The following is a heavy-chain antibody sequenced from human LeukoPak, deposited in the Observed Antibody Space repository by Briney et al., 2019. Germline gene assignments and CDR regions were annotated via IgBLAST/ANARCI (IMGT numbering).Heavy chain of an antibody. D-gene: IGHD2-2*01. CDR2: ISSSGSTI. J-gene: IGHJ4*02. CDR3: ARGEIVVVPAALAY. Sequence: GGSLRLSCAASGFTFNNCEMNWVRQAPGKGLEWVSYISSSGSTIYYADSVKGRFTISRDNAKNSLYLQMNSLRAEDTAVYYCARGEIVVVPAALAYWGQGALVTVSS. CDR1: GFTFNNCE. V-gene: IGHV3-48*03.